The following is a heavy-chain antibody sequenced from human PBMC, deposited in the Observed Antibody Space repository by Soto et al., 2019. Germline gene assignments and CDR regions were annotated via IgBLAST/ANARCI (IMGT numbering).Heavy chain of an antibody. Sequence: QVQLVQSGAEVKKPGSSVKVSCKASGGTFSSYTISWVRQAPGQGLEWMGRIIPILGIANYAQKFQGRVTITADKAPSTAYMELSSLRSEDTAVYYCARGSYWGGDCYGPTWWYFDLWGRGTLVTVSS. CDR3: ARGSYWGGDCYGPTWWYFDL. CDR1: GGTFSSYT. V-gene: IGHV1-69*02. CDR2: IIPILGIA. J-gene: IGHJ2*01. D-gene: IGHD2-21*02.